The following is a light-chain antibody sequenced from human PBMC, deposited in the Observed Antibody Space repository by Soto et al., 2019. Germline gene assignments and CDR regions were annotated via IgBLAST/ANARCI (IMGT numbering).Light chain of an antibody. V-gene: IGKV3-11*01. J-gene: IGKJ1*01. CDR1: QSVSSY. Sequence: EIVLTQSPATLSLSPGERATLSCRASQSVSSYLAWYQQKPGQAPRLLIYDASNRATGIPARFSGSGSGTDFTLTISRLEPEDFAVYYCQQYGYSSTFGQGTKVDIK. CDR3: QQYGYSST. CDR2: DAS.